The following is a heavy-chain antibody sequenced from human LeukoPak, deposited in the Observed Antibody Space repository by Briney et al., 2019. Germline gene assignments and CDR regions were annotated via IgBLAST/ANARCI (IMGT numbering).Heavy chain of an antibody. CDR3: AKGGRRHYGDYVAF. V-gene: IGHV3-23*01. J-gene: IGHJ4*02. CDR2: ISASGDNT. Sequence: GGSLRLSCDASGFTVNSYAMNWVRQAPGKGLEWVSVISASGDNTYYADSVKGRFTISRDDSKNTVYLQMNSLRADDTAVYHCAKGGRRHYGDYVAFWGPGTLVTVSS. CDR1: GFTVNSYA. D-gene: IGHD4-17*01.